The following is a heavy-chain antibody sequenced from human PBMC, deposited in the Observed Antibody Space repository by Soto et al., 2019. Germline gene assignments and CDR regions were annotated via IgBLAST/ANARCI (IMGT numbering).Heavy chain of an antibody. J-gene: IGHJ4*02. CDR2: IIPIFGTA. CDR3: ARSRGFRYYDFWRGYSFDY. Sequence: QVQLVQSGAEVKKPGSSVKVSCKASGGTFSSYAISWVRQAPGQGLVWMGGIIPIFGTANYAQKFQGRVTITADESTSTAYMELSSLRSEDTAVYYCARSRGFRYYDFWRGYSFDYWGQGTLVTVSS. CDR1: GGTFSSYA. D-gene: IGHD3-3*01. V-gene: IGHV1-69*12.